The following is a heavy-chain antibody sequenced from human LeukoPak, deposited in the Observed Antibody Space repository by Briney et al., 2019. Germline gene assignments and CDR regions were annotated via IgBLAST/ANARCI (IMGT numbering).Heavy chain of an antibody. D-gene: IGHD2-2*03. CDR1: GYTFTSYY. V-gene: IGHV1-2*02. J-gene: IGHJ6*02. CDR3: ASLDIVVVPAAQSYYYYGMDV. Sequence: GASVKVSCKASGYTFTSYYMHWVRQAPGQGLEWMGWINPNSGGTNYAQKFQGRVTMTRDTSISTAYMELSRLRSDDTAVYYCASLDIVVVPAAQSYYYYGMDVWGQGTTVTVSS. CDR2: INPNSGGT.